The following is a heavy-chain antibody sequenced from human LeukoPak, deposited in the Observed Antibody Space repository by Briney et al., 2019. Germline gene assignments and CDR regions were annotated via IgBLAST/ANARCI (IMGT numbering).Heavy chain of an antibody. Sequence: HPGGSLRLSCAASGFTFSGYAMIWVRQAPGKGLEWVSVIGGGGHITYYADSVKGRFTISRDNSKNTLYLQMNSLRAEDTAIYYCARPGNYYDSIGYYYRFDYWGQGTLVTVSS. CDR1: GFTFSGYA. D-gene: IGHD3-22*01. V-gene: IGHV3-23*01. CDR2: IGGGGHIT. J-gene: IGHJ4*02. CDR3: ARPGNYYDSIGYYYRFDY.